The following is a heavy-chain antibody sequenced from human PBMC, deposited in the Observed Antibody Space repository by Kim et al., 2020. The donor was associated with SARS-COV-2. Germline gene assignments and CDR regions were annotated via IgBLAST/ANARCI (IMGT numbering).Heavy chain of an antibody. D-gene: IGHD3-3*01. CDR3: ASVRKPHTIFGVADY. J-gene: IGHJ4*02. Sequence: GGSLRLSCAASGFTFSSYAMHWVRQAPGKGLEWVSIISYDGSNTYYVDSVKGRFTISRDNSKNTLYLQMNSLRAEDTAVYHCASVRKPHTIFGVADYWGQGTLVTVSS. CDR2: ISYDGSNT. CDR1: GFTFSSYA. V-gene: IGHV3-30*03.